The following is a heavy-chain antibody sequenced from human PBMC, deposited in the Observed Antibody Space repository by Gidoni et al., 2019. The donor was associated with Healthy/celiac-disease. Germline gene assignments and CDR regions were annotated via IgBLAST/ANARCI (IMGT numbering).Heavy chain of an antibody. J-gene: IGHJ4*02. CDR1: GGSFSGYY. D-gene: IGHD1-26*01. V-gene: IGHV4-34*01. CDR3: ARGEGKVGARLDY. Sequence: QVPLQQWGAGLLKPSETLSLTCAVYGGSFSGYYWSWIRQPPGKGLEWIGEINHSGSTNYNPSLKSRVTISVDTSKNQFSLKLSSLTAADTAVYYCARGEGKVGARLDYWGQGTLVTVSS. CDR2: INHSGST.